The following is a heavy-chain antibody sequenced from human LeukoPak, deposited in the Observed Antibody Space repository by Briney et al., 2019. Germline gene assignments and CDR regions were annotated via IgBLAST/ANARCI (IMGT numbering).Heavy chain of an antibody. D-gene: IGHD2-2*01. V-gene: IGHV4-59*01. J-gene: IGHJ6*03. CDR3: TSPILSSVVPAPGINLDSLYYMDV. CDR1: GGSISSYY. Sequence: SETLSLTCTVSGGSISSYYWSWIRQPPGKGLEWIGYIYYSGSTNYNPSLKSRVTISVDTSKNQFSLKLSSVTAADTAVYYCTSPILSSVVPAPGINLDSLYYMDVWGKGTTVTVSS. CDR2: IYYSGST.